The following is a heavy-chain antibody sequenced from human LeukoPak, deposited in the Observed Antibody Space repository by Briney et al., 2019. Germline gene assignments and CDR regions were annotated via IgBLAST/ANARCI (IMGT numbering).Heavy chain of an antibody. J-gene: IGHJ6*03. CDR2: NNTNSGGT. CDR3: ARDLDDYGDYVSPYYYYYYMDV. D-gene: IGHD4-17*01. V-gene: IGHV1-2*02. CDR1: GYTFTGYY. Sequence: ASVTVSFTASGYTFTGYYMHWVRQAPGQGVAGMGCNNTNSGGTKYAQKFQGRVTMTRDTSISTAYMELSRLGSDDTAVYYCARDLDDYGDYVSPYYYYYYMDVWGKGTTVTV.